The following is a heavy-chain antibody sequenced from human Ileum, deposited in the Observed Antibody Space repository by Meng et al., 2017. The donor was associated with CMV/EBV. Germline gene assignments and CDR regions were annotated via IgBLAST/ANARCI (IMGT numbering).Heavy chain of an antibody. V-gene: IGHV3-20*04. Sequence: GGSLRLSCVGSGFTFENYGMSWVRQAPGKGLEWVSGINWHGGSPDYADSVRGRFTISRDNAKRSLYLQMHSLRADDTAVYYCAREADGYNSRYFDYWGQGTLVTVSS. CDR1: GFTFENYG. CDR3: AREADGYNSRYFDY. J-gene: IGHJ4*02. CDR2: INWHGGSP. D-gene: IGHD5-24*01.